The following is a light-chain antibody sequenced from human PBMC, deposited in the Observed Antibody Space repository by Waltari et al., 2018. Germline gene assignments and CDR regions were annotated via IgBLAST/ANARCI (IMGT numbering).Light chain of an antibody. Sequence: DIVMTQSPDSLPVSLGERATINCKSSQSILYSSNNLNYLAWYQQRPGQPPKLLIYWAPTRESGVPDRFSGSGSGTDFTLTISSLQAEDVAVYYCQQYYGSPPWTFGQGTKVEIK. V-gene: IGKV4-1*01. CDR1: QSILYSSNNLNY. CDR3: QQYYGSPPWT. J-gene: IGKJ1*01. CDR2: WAP.